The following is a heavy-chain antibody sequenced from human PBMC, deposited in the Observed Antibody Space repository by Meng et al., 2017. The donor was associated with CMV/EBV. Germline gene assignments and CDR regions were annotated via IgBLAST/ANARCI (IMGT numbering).Heavy chain of an antibody. V-gene: IGHV4-4*07. J-gene: IGHJ4*02. CDR2: IYTSGST. CDR3: AIHGDTAMVVGIDY. D-gene: IGHD5-18*01. CDR1: CGSISMYY. Sequence: QGQLQESGPGLWNPTETLFLTGTVFCGSISMYYWSWIRQPAGKGLEWIGRIYTSGSTNYNPSLKSRVTMSVDTSKNQFSLKLSSVTAADTAVYYCAIHGDTAMVVGIDYWGQGTLVTVSS.